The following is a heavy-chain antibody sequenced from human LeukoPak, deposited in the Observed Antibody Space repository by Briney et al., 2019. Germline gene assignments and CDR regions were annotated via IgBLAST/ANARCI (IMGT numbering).Heavy chain of an antibody. CDR1: GYTFTSYD. CDR3: ARRIAAAGVGIVY. Sequence: ASVKVSCKASGYTFTSYDINWVRQATGQGLEWMGWMNPNSGNTGYAQKFQGRVTMTRNPSISTAYMELSSLTSEDTAVYYCARRIAAAGVGIVYWGQGTLVTVSS. J-gene: IGHJ4*02. D-gene: IGHD6-13*01. CDR2: MNPNSGNT. V-gene: IGHV1-8*01.